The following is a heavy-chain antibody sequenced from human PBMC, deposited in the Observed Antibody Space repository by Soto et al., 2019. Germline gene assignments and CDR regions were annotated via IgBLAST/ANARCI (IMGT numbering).Heavy chain of an antibody. CDR3: AREFLKTNSSGYYFYYYGMDV. CDR1: GGTFSSYA. CDR2: IIPIFGTA. V-gene: IGHV1-69*13. D-gene: IGHD3-22*01. J-gene: IGHJ6*02. Sequence: SVKVSCKASGGTFSSYAISWVRQAPGQGLEWMGGIIPIFGTANYAQKFQGRVTITADESTSTAYMELSSLRSEDTAVYYCAREFLKTNSSGYYFYYYGMDVWGQGTTVTVSS.